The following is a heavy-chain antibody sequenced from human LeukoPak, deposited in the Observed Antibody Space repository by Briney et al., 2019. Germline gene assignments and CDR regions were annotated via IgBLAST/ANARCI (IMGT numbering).Heavy chain of an antibody. CDR2: IYYSGST. Sequence: SETLSLTCTVSGGSISSYYWSWIRQPPGKGLEWIGHIYYSGSTNYNPSLKSRVTISVDTSKNQFSLKLSSVTAADTAVYYCATEIVDGGFDPWGQGTLVTVSS. D-gene: IGHD2-15*01. J-gene: IGHJ5*02. V-gene: IGHV4-59*01. CDR1: GGSISSYY. CDR3: ATEIVDGGFDP.